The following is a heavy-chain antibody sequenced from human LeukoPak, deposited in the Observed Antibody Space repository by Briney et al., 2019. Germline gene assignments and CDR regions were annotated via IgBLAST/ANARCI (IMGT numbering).Heavy chain of an antibody. D-gene: IGHD4-17*01. CDR1: GDSISSSGDY. CDR3: ARDYLAVTSYYYGMDV. CDR2: IYYSGST. Sequence: SETLSLTCSVSGDSISSSGDYWGWIRQPPGKGLEWIGNIYYSGSTYYNPSLKSRVTIAVDTSKNQFSLKLSSLTAADTAVYYCARDYLAVTSYYYGMDVWGQGTTVTVSS. V-gene: IGHV4-39*02. J-gene: IGHJ6*02.